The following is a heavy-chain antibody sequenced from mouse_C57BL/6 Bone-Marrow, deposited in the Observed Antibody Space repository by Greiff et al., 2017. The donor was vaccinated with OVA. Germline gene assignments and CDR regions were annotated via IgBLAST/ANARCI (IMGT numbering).Heavy chain of an antibody. D-gene: IGHD2-2*01. Sequence: VQLQQPGAELVKPGASVKLSCKASGYTFTSYWMQWVKQRPGQGLEWIGEIDPSDSYTNYNQKFKGKATLTVDTSSSTAYMQLSSLTSEDSAVYICARERDYGYIWFAYWGQGTLVTVSA. CDR2: IDPSDSYT. CDR1: GYTFTSYW. CDR3: ARERDYGYIWFAY. V-gene: IGHV1-50*01. J-gene: IGHJ3*01.